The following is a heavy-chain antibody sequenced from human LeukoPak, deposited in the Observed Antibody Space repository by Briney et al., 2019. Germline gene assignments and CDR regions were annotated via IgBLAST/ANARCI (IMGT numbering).Heavy chain of an antibody. CDR2: IDCDEGK. CDR1: CFSLICRATC. V-gene: IGHV2-70*11. D-gene: IGHD3-10*01. J-gene: IGHJ4*02. Sequence: SGPALFKPTHTLTLTCTCSCFSLICRATCVGWIRQPPGKALEWLTRIDCDEGKYYTTFLRTRLTISKDTSKNQVVLTITNMDPADTAKYYCARITMVRGVIVIFDFWGQGTLVTVST. CDR3: ARITMVRGVIVIFDF.